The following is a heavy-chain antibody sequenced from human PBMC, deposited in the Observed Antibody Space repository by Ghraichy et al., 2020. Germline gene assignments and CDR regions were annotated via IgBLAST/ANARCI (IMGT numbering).Heavy chain of an antibody. J-gene: IGHJ3*02. CDR1: RFTFTSYA. Sequence: GSLRLSCAASRFTFTSYAMTWVRQAPGKGLEWVSTISGSGGSTYYADSVKGRFTISRDNSKNTLYLQMNSLRAEDTAVYYCAKDLESTNLPGAFDIWGQGTMVTVSS. CDR2: ISGSGGST. D-gene: IGHD5-24*01. V-gene: IGHV3-23*01. CDR3: AKDLESTNLPGAFDI.